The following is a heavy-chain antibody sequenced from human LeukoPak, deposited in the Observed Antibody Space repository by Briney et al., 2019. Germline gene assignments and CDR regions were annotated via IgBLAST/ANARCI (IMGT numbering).Heavy chain of an antibody. V-gene: IGHV3-7*01. D-gene: IGHD6-13*01. CDR3: ARGKDYSTPADYRAV. Sequence: GGSLRLSCAASGFPFGNYWMSWVRQPPGKGLEWVANIKSDEREKYYVDSVKGRFTISSNNAKNSLYLQMNSLRAEDTAVYYCARGKDYSTPADYRAVWGKGPTVT. CDR1: GFPFGNYW. J-gene: IGHJ6*03. CDR2: IKSDEREK.